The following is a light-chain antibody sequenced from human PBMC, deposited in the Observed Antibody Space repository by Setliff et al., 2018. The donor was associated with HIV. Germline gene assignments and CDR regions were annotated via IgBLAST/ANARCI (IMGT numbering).Light chain of an antibody. Sequence: QSALPQPASVSGSPGQSITISCTGTSSDVGTYRFVSWYQQHPGKVPKLMIYEVTKRPSGVSNRFSASKSGNTASLTISGLQAEDEADYYCSAYAGVGTVFGTGTKVTVL. CDR1: SSDVGTYRF. V-gene: IGLV2-23*02. J-gene: IGLJ1*01. CDR2: EVT. CDR3: SAYAGVGTV.